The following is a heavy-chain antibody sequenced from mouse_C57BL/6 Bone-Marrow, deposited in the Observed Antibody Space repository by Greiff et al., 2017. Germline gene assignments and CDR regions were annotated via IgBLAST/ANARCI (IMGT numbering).Heavy chain of an antibody. D-gene: IGHD4-1*01. CDR1: GFTFSDYG. J-gene: IGHJ2*01. V-gene: IGHV5-17*01. CDR3: ARGGLGNFDY. CDR2: ISSGSSTI. Sequence: EVKLMESGGGLVKPGGSLKLSCAASGFTFSDYGMHWVRQAPEKGLEWVAYISSGSSTIYYADTVKGRFTISRDNAKNTLFLQMTRLRSEDTAMYYCARGGLGNFDYWGQGTTLTVSS.